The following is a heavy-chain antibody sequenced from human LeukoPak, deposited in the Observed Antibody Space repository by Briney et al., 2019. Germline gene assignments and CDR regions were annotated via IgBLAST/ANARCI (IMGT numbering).Heavy chain of an antibody. CDR2: ISAYNGNT. Sequence: ASVKVSYKASGYTFTGYYMHWVRQAPGQGLEWMGWISAYNGNTNYAQKLQGRVTMTTDTSTSTAYMELRSLRSDDTAVYYCAREYYGDYIDYWGQGTLVTVSS. CDR3: AREYYGDYIDY. V-gene: IGHV1-18*04. D-gene: IGHD4-17*01. CDR1: GYTFTGYY. J-gene: IGHJ4*02.